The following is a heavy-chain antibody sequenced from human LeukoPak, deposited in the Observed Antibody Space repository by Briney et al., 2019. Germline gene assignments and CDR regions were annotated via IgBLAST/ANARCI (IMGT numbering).Heavy chain of an antibody. V-gene: IGHV4-59*01. CDR2: IYYSGST. J-gene: IGHJ5*02. CDR3: PCTAMVRDWFDP. Sequence: PSETLSLTCTVSGGSISSYYWSWIRQPPGKGLEWIGYIYYSGSTNYNPSLKSRVTISVDTSKNQFSLKLSSVTAADTAVYYCPCTAMVRDWFDPWGQGTLVTVSS. D-gene: IGHD5-18*01. CDR1: GGSISSYY.